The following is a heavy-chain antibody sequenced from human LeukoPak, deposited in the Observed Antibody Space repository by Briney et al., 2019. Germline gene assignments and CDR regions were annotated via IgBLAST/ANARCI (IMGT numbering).Heavy chain of an antibody. V-gene: IGHV3-30*03. D-gene: IGHD4-17*01. J-gene: IGHJ4*02. CDR1: GFTFSSYG. Sequence: GGSLRLSCAASGFTFSSYGMHWVRQAPGKGLEWVVVISYDGSNKYYADSVEGRFTISRDNSKNTLYLQMNSLRAEDTAVYYCARDPGDYQEWYYFDYWGQGTLVTVSS. CDR2: ISYDGSNK. CDR3: ARDPGDYQEWYYFDY.